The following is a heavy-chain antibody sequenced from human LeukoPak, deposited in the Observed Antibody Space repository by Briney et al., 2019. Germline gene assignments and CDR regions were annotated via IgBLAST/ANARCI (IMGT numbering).Heavy chain of an antibody. D-gene: IGHD6-13*01. CDR2: IYYSGST. CDR1: GGSISSYY. J-gene: IGHJ6*02. CDR3: ARVGAADPDYGMDV. V-gene: IGHV4-59*01. Sequence: SETLSLTCTVSGGSISSYYWSWIRQPPGKGLEWIGYIYYSGSTNYNPSLKSRVTISVDTSKNQFPLKLSSVTAADTAVYYCARVGAADPDYGMDVWGQGTTVTVSS.